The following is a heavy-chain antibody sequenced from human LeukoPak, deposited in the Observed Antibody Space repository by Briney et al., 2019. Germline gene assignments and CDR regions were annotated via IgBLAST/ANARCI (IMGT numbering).Heavy chain of an antibody. D-gene: IGHD3-22*01. CDR2: IYTSGST. CDR3: ARGSGYYDSSGHNWFDP. J-gene: IGHJ5*02. V-gene: IGHV4-59*10. Sequence: PSETLSLTCAVYGGSFSGYYWSWIRQPAGKGLEWIGRIYTSGSTNYNPSLKSRVTMSVDTSKNQFSLKLSSVTAADTAVYYCARGSGYYDSSGHNWFDPWGQGTLVTVSS. CDR1: GGSFSGYY.